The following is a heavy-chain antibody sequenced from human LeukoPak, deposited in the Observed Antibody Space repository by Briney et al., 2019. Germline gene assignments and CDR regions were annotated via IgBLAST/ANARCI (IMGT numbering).Heavy chain of an antibody. Sequence: SETLSLTCTVSGGSISSYYWSWIRQPPGKGLEWIGYIYYSGSTNYNPSLRSRVTISVDTSKNQFSLKLSSVTAADTAVYYCARLARVTTLDAFDIWGQGTMVTVSS. V-gene: IGHV4-59*08. D-gene: IGHD4-17*01. J-gene: IGHJ3*02. CDR2: IYYSGST. CDR1: GGSISSYY. CDR3: ARLARVTTLDAFDI.